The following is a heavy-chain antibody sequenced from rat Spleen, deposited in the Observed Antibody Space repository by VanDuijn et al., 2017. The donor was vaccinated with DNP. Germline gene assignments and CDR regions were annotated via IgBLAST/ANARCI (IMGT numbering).Heavy chain of an antibody. V-gene: IGHV3-3*01. Sequence: EVQLQESGPGLVKPSQSLSLTCSVTAYSITTNYWGWIRKFPGNELEWMGYINSAGSTNYNPSLKSRISITRDTSKNQFFLQLNSITTEDTATYYCARWGTYFDYWGQGVMVTVSS. CDR3: ARWGTYFDY. J-gene: IGHJ2*01. CDR2: INSAGST. CDR1: AYSITTNY.